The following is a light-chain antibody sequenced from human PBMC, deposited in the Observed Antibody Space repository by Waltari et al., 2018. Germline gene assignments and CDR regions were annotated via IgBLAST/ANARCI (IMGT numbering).Light chain of an antibody. CDR1: SSNIGDNT. CDR2: GTR. CDR3: AAWDDSLNGPV. J-gene: IGLJ1*01. V-gene: IGLV1-44*01. Sequence: QSVLTQPPSASGTPGQSILIPCSGSSSNIGDNTVTWYQQVPGTAPKLLIYGTRERPSGVSNRLSGSKSGTSASLAISALQPEDEADYYCAAWDDSLNGPVFGTGTKVTVL.